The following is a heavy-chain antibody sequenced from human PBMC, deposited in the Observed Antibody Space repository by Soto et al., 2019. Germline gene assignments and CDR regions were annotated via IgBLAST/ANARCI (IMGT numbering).Heavy chain of an antibody. Sequence: SETLSLTCAVSGGSISSGGYSWSWIRQPPGKGLEWIGYIYHSGSTYYNPSLKSRVTISVDRSKNQFSLKLSSVTAADTAVYYCARGTDRGWFDPWGQGTLVTVS. V-gene: IGHV4-30-2*01. CDR3: ARGTDRGWFDP. J-gene: IGHJ5*02. CDR2: IYHSGST. CDR1: GGSISSGGYS. D-gene: IGHD3-10*01.